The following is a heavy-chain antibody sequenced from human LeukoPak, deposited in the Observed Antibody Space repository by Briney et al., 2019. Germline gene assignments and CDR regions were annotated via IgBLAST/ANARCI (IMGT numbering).Heavy chain of an antibody. J-gene: IGHJ4*02. D-gene: IGHD6-19*01. CDR2: TFYRSKWKY. CDR3: ARSSGWFDY. Sequence: SQTLSLTCAISGDSVSSTSAAWNWIRQSPAGGLEWLGRTFYRSKWKYDYAPSVKSRITVKPETSKNQFSLQLNSVTPEDTAVYYCARSSGWFDYWGQGILVTVSS. CDR1: GDSVSSTSAA. V-gene: IGHV6-1*01.